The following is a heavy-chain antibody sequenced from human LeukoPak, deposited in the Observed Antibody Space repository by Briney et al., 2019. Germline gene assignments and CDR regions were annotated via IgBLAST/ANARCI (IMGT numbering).Heavy chain of an antibody. CDR2: FDPSDSYT. Sequence: GESLKISCKGSGYSFTSYWISWVRQMAGKGVEWMGWFDPSDSYTDYSASSQGDGTISADKSISTAYLQWSSLKASDTAMYYCARHVYYGSGISFDPWGQGTLVTVSS. D-gene: IGHD3-10*01. CDR1: GYSFTSYW. V-gene: IGHV5-10-1*01. CDR3: ARHVYYGSGISFDP. J-gene: IGHJ5*02.